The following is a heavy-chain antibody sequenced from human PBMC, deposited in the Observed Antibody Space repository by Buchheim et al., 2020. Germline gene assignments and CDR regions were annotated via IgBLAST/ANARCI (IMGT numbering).Heavy chain of an antibody. J-gene: IGHJ5*02. CDR3: AKDIHVGVNGVGWFDP. CDR1: GFTFSSYG. D-gene: IGHD1-26*01. CDR2: ISYDGSNK. Sequence: QVQLVESGGGVVQPGRSLRLSCAASGFTFSSYGMHWVRQAPGKGLEWVAVISYDGSNKYYADSVKGRFTISRDNSKNTLYLQMNSLRAEDTAVYYCAKDIHVGVNGVGWFDPWGQGTL. V-gene: IGHV3-30*18.